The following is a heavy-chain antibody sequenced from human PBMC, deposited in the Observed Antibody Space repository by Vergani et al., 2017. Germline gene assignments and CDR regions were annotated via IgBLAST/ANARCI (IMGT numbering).Heavy chain of an antibody. Sequence: EVQLVQSGAEVKKPGESLKISCKGSGYSFTSYWIGWVRQMPGKGLEWMGIISPGDSDTRYSPSFQGQVTISADKSISTAYLQWSSLKASDTAMYYCARHWVEDSSGSYYFDYWGQGTLVTVSS. CDR3: ARHWVEDSSGSYYFDY. J-gene: IGHJ4*02. V-gene: IGHV5-51*01. D-gene: IGHD3-22*01. CDR1: GYSFTSYW. CDR2: ISPGDSDT.